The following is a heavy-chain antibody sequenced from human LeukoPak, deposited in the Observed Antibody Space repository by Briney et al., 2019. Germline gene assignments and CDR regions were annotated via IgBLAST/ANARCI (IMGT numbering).Heavy chain of an antibody. CDR3: ARVGGDDIRRGELLLLRCYFDY. V-gene: IGHV1-69*13. CDR1: GYTFTSYY. CDR2: IIPIFGTA. D-gene: IGHD3-10*01. Sequence: SVKVSCKASGYTFTSYYMHWVRQAPGQGLEWMGGIIPIFGTANYAQKFQGRVTITADESTSTAYMELSGLRSEDTAVYYCARVGGDDIRRGELLLLRCYFDYWGQGTLVTVSS. J-gene: IGHJ4*02.